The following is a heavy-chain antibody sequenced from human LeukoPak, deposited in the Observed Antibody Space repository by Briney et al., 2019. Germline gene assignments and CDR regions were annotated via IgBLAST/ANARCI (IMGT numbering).Heavy chain of an antibody. CDR2: ISSSSSYI. V-gene: IGHV3-21*01. Sequence: GGSLRLSCAASGFTFSSYSMNWVRQAPGKGLEWVSSISSSSSYIHYADSVKGRFTISRDNAKNSLYLQMNSLRAEDTAVYYCARVTRLDVWGKGTTVTVSS. CDR1: GFTFSSYS. CDR3: ARVTRLDV. J-gene: IGHJ6*04. D-gene: IGHD3-3*01.